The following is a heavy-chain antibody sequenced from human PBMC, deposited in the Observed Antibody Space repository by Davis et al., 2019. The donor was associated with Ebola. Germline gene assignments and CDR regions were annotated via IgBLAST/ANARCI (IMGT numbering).Heavy chain of an antibody. J-gene: IGHJ6*02. Sequence: GESLKISCAASGFTFSSYSMNWVRQAPGKGLEWVSSISSSSSYIYYADSVKGRFTISRDNAKNSLYLQMNSLRAEDTAVYYCARDRDTMVQGVIWGPNLYYYYGMDVWGQGTTVTVSS. V-gene: IGHV3-21*01. CDR3: ARDRDTMVQGVIWGPNLYYYYGMDV. CDR1: GFTFSSYS. D-gene: IGHD3-10*01. CDR2: ISSSSSYI.